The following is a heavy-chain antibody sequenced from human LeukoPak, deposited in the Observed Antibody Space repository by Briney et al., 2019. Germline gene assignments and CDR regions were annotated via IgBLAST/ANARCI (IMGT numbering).Heavy chain of an antibody. CDR2: IYHSGST. Sequence: SETLSLTCTVSGGSVSRGAYYWSWIRQSPGKGLEWIGYIYHSGSTYYNPSLKSRVTISADKSKNQFSLKLNSVTAADTAVYYCARVVMGATIVSPHPLYYFDYWSQGTLVTVSS. D-gene: IGHD1-26*01. CDR3: ARVVMGATIVSPHPLYYFDY. CDR1: GGSVSRGAYY. V-gene: IGHV4-30-2*06. J-gene: IGHJ4*02.